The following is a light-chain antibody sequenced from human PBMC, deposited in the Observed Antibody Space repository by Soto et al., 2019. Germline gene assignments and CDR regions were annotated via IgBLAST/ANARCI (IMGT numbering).Light chain of an antibody. Sequence: EIVLTQSPATLSLTPGERATLSCRASQSVSNFLAWYQQKPGQAPRLLIYAASTRATGIPPRFSGSGSGTEFTLTISSLEPEDFAVYYCQQRSNWPPITFGQGTRLEIK. J-gene: IGKJ5*01. V-gene: IGKV3-11*01. CDR3: QQRSNWPPIT. CDR1: QSVSNF. CDR2: AAS.